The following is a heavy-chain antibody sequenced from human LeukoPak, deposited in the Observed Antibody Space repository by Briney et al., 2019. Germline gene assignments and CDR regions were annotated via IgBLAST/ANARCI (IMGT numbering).Heavy chain of an antibody. J-gene: IGHJ4*02. CDR2: IYTSGST. D-gene: IGHD3-3*01. CDR1: GGSISSYY. V-gene: IGHV4-4*07. CDR3: ARLGGYDFWSGYFSFDY. Sequence: PSVTLSLTCTVSGGSISSYYWSWIRQPAGKGLEWIGRIYTSGSTNYNPSLKSRVTMSVDTSKNQFSLKLSSVTAADTAVYYCARLGGYDFWSGYFSFDYWGQGTLVTVSS.